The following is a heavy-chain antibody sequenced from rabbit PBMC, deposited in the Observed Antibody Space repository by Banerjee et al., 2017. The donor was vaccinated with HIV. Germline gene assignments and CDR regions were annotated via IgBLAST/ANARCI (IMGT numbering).Heavy chain of an antibody. D-gene: IGHD6-1*01. CDR3: ARAQSGAISYGFNL. CDR1: GFSFSNGYV. Sequence: QEQLEESGGGLVKPEGSLTLTCTASGFSFSNGYVMCWVRQAPGKGPEWIGYINYDGSIYYASWAKGRFTISKTSSTTVTLQMTSLTAADTAAYFCARAQSGAISYGFNLWGQGTLVTVS. CDR2: INYDGSI. J-gene: IGHJ4*01. V-gene: IGHV1S45*01.